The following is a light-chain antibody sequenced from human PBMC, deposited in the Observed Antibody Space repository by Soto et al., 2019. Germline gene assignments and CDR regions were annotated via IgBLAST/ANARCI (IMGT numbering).Light chain of an antibody. CDR3: QQRSNWPWT. J-gene: IGKJ1*01. CDR2: EAS. CDR1: ESVSTF. Sequence: IVRTHSPATLSVSPGEMATLSFGASESVSTFLAWYQQKPGQAPRLLIYEASSRATGIPARFSGGGSGTVFTLTISRLEPEDFAVYYCQQRSNWPWTFGQGTKVDIK. V-gene: IGKV3-11*01.